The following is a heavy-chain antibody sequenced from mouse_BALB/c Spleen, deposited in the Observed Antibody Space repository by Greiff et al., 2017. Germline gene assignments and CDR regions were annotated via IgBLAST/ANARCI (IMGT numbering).Heavy chain of an antibody. D-gene: IGHD2-14*01. CDR2: ISSGGSYT. CDR3: ARGRGTAWFAY. J-gene: IGHJ3*01. Sequence: EVKLVESGGGLVKPGGSLKLSCAASGFTFSSYAMSWVRQSPEKRLEWVAEISSGGSYTYYPDTVTGRFTISRDNAKNTLYLEMSSLRSEDTAMYCCARGRGTAWFAYWGQGTLVTVSA. CDR1: GFTFSSYA. V-gene: IGHV5-9-4*01.